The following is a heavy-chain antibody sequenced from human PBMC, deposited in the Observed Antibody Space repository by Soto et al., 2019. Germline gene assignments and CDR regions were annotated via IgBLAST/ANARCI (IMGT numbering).Heavy chain of an antibody. J-gene: IGHJ4*02. CDR3: AKDCEENYYDSSGIDY. CDR2: LRDDAYDA. V-gene: IGHV3-33*06. Sequence: QVQLVESGGGVVQPGRSLRLSCVASGFTFSNYGMHWVRQAPGKGLEWVAVLRDDAYDAYYADSVKGRFTISRDNSKNTLYLQMSSLRAEDTAVYYCAKDCEENYYDSSGIDYWGQGTLVTVSS. D-gene: IGHD3-22*01. CDR1: GFTFSNYG.